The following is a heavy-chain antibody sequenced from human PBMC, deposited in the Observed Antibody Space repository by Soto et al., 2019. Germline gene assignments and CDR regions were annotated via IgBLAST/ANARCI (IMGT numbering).Heavy chain of an antibody. J-gene: IGHJ1*01. V-gene: IGHV3-23*01. CDR1: GFTFRIYA. CDR3: ARLYISGFGYSGYDLSYFQH. CDR2: MSGSGGST. D-gene: IGHD5-12*01. Sequence: EVQLLESGGGLVQPGGSGRLSCPACGFTFRIYAMSWVRQAQGKGLGWVSAMSGSGGSTYYADSVNRRFTISRYNSKNMLYLQMNSLRAEDTAGYYWARLYISGFGYSGYDLSYFQHWGQGTLVTVSS.